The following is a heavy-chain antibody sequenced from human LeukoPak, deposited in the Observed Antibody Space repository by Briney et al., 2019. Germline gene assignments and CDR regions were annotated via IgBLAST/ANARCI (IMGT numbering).Heavy chain of an antibody. V-gene: IGHV4-34*01. CDR3: ARRFTIFWPDYYYYMDV. CDR2: INHSGST. Sequence: PSETLSLTCAVYGGSFSGYYWSWIRQPPGKGLEWIGEINHSGSTNYNPSLESRVTISVDTSKNQFSLKLSSVTAADTAVYYCARRFTIFWPDYYYYMDVWGKGTTVTISS. J-gene: IGHJ6*03. CDR1: GGSFSGYY. D-gene: IGHD3-9*01.